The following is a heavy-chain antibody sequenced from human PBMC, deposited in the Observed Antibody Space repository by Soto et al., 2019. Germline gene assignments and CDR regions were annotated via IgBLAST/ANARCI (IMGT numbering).Heavy chain of an antibody. CDR1: GYTFTSYG. CDR2: ISAYNGNT. D-gene: IGHD3-3*01. J-gene: IGHJ4*02. CDR3: ARDVEGYYDFWSGYYFDY. Sequence: QVQLVQSGAEVKKPGASVKVSCKASGYTFTSYGISWVRQAPGQGLEWMGWISAYNGNTNYAQKLQGRVTMTTDTSTSTAYMELRSLRSDDTAVYYCARDVEGYYDFWSGYYFDYWGQGTLVTVSS. V-gene: IGHV1-18*01.